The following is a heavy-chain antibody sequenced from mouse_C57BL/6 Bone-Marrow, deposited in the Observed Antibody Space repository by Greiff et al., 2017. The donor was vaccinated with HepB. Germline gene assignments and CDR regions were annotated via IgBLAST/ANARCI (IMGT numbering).Heavy chain of an antibody. CDR3: ARPDGYAWFAY. Sequence: QVQLQQSGPGLVAPSQSLSITCTVPGFSLTSYGVHWVRQPPGKGLEWLVVIWSDGSTTYNSALNSRLSISKDNSKSQVFLKMNSLQTDDTAMYYCARPDGYAWFAYWGQGTRVTVSA. CDR2: IWSDGST. V-gene: IGHV2-6*03. D-gene: IGHD2-2*01. CDR1: GFSLTSYG. J-gene: IGHJ3*01.